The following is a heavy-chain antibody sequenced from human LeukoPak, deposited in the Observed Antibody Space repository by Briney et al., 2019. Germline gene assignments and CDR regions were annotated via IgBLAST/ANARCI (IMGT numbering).Heavy chain of an antibody. V-gene: IGHV4-30-4*01. CDR1: GGSISSGDYY. CDR3: ARGVAATFRGRAFDI. Sequence: SQTLSLTCTVSGGSISSGDYYWSWIRQPPGKGLEWIGYIYYSGSTNYNPSLKSRVTISVDTSKNQFSLKLSSVTAADTAVYYCARGVAATFRGRAFDIWGQGTMVTVSS. CDR2: IYYSGST. J-gene: IGHJ3*02. D-gene: IGHD2-15*01.